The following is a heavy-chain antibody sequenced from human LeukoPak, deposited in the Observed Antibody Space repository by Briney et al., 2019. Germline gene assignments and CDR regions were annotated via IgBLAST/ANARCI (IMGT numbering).Heavy chain of an antibody. D-gene: IGHD1-26*01. V-gene: IGHV4-34*01. Sequence: SETLSLTCAVYGGSLSAYYWSWIRHSPGKGLEWIGENNNSGRSKYNPSLKSRVTFSLDTSKNQFSLTLRSVTAADTALYYCARGPAVGATVYWGQGTLVTVSS. CDR1: GGSLSAYY. CDR2: NNNSGRS. CDR3: ARGPAVGATVY. J-gene: IGHJ4*02.